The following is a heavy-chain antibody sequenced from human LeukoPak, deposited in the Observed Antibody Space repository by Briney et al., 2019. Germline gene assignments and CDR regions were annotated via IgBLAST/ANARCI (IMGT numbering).Heavy chain of an antibody. CDR2: INHSGST. CDR3: ARVRITTIVVVLRGGAFDI. V-gene: IGHV4-34*01. D-gene: IGHD3-22*01. CDR1: GGSFSGYY. Sequence: PAETLSLTGAVYGGSFSGYYWSWIRQLPGKGLEWIGEINHSGSTNYNPSLKSRVTISVDTSKNQFSLKLSSVTAADTAVYYCARVRITTIVVVLRGGAFDIWGQGTMVTVSS. J-gene: IGHJ3*02.